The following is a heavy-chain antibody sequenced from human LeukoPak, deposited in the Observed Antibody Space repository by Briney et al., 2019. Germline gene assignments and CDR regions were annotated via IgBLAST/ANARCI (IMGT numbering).Heavy chain of an antibody. D-gene: IGHD3-3*01. Sequence: GGSLRLSCAASGFTFSSYAMSWVRQAPEKGLEWVSAISGSGGRTYYTDYVKGRFTISRDNSKNTLYLQISSLRADDTAVYFCAKEPTSSGWFDPWGQGTLVTVSS. J-gene: IGHJ5*02. CDR3: AKEPTSSGWFDP. CDR1: GFTFSSYA. CDR2: ISGSGGRT. V-gene: IGHV3-23*01.